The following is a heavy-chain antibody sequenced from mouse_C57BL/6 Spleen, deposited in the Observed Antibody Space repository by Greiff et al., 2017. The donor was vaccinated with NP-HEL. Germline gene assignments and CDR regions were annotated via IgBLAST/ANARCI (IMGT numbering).Heavy chain of an antibody. CDR3: ARNSNYPVDY. J-gene: IGHJ2*01. CDR1: GYTFTSYW. Sequence: VKQSCKASGYTFTSYWMQWVKQRPGQGLEWIGEIDPSDSYTNYHQKFKGKATLTVDTSSSTAYMQLSSLTSEDSAVYYCARNSNYPVDYWGQGTTLTVSS. D-gene: IGHD2-5*01. CDR2: IDPSDSYT. V-gene: IGHV1-50*01.